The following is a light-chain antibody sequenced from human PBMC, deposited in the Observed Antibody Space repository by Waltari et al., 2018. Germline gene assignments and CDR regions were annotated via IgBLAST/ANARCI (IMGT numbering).Light chain of an antibody. CDR1: ALPKQY. CDR2: KDT. Sequence: SYELTQPPSVSVSPGQTAKIPCSGDALPKQYTYWYQQKPGQAPLLVIYKDTERPPGIPERFSGSSSGTTVTLTISGVQAEDEADYYCLSAYSGGSQGVFGGGTKLTVL. V-gene: IGLV3-25*03. J-gene: IGLJ2*01. CDR3: LSAYSGGSQGV.